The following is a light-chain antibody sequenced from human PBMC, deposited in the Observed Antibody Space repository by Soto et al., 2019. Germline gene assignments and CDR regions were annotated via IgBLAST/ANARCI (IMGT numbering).Light chain of an antibody. CDR3: QQSYSTPCT. Sequence: DIQMTQSPSTLSASVGDRVTITCRASQSISSYLNWYQQKPGKAPKLLIYAASNLQSGVPSRFSGSGSGTDFTLTISSLQPEDFATYYCQQSYSTPCTVGPGTKVDIK. CDR2: AAS. V-gene: IGKV1-39*01. J-gene: IGKJ3*01. CDR1: QSISSY.